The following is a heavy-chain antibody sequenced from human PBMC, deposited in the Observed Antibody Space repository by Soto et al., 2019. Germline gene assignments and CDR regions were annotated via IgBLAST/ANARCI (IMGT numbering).Heavy chain of an antibody. V-gene: IGHV1-18*01. Sequence: ASVKVSCKASGYTFTSYGISWVRQAPGQGLEWMGWISAYNGNTNYAQKLQGRVTMTTDTSTSTAYMELRSLRSADTAVYYCARDIVVVVAAPAGMDVWGQGTTVTVSS. D-gene: IGHD2-15*01. CDR2: ISAYNGNT. CDR3: ARDIVVVVAAPAGMDV. J-gene: IGHJ6*02. CDR1: GYTFTSYG.